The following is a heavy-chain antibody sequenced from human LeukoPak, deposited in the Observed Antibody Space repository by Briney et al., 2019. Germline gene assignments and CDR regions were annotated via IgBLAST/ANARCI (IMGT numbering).Heavy chain of an antibody. J-gene: IGHJ4*02. V-gene: IGHV1-2*02. CDR1: GYTFTGYY. CDR3: ARDHNYDSSGYFDY. D-gene: IGHD3-22*01. Sequence: SVNLSCRASGYTFTGYYMHWVRHAPGQGLEWMGWINSNSGGTNYAQKLQGRVTMTRDASIRMTYMELSRLRSDDTAVYYCARDHNYDSSGYFDYWGQGTLVTVSS. CDR2: INSNSGGT.